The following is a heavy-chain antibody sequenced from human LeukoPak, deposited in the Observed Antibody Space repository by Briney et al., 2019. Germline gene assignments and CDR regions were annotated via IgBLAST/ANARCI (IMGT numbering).Heavy chain of an antibody. Sequence: SETLSLTCPVSGGSISSGGYYWSWIRQHPGKGLEWIGYIYYSGSIKYNPSLKSRVTMSVDTSKNQFSLKLSSVTAADTAIYYCARENPSGYYNRPIDYWGQGTLVTVSS. CDR2: IYYSGSI. V-gene: IGHV4-61*08. CDR3: ARENPSGYYNRPIDY. J-gene: IGHJ4*02. D-gene: IGHD3-22*01. CDR1: GGSISSGGYY.